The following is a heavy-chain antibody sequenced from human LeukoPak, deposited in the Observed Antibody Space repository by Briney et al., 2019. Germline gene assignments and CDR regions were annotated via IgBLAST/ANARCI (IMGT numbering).Heavy chain of an antibody. Sequence: GGSLRLSCAASGFTFDDYAMHWVRQAPGQGLEWVSGISWNSGSIGYADSVKGRFTISRDNAKNSLYLQMNSLRAEDMALYYCARESTGFDYWGQGTLVTVSS. CDR2: ISWNSGSI. CDR3: ARESTGFDY. CDR1: GFTFDDYA. J-gene: IGHJ4*02. V-gene: IGHV3-9*03. D-gene: IGHD3-10*01.